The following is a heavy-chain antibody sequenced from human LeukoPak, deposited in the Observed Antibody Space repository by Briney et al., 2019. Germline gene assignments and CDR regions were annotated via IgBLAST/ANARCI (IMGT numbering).Heavy chain of an antibody. CDR2: ISSSSSYI. Sequence: PGGSLRLSCAASGFTFSSYSMNWVRQAPGKGLEWVSSISSSSSYIYYADSVKGRFTISRDNAKNSLYLQMNSLRAEDTAVYYCARDREHRGYSSGWSPAGKYYYYYGMDVWGQGTTVTVSS. V-gene: IGHV3-21*01. J-gene: IGHJ6*02. CDR3: ARDREHRGYSSGWSPAGKYYYYYGMDV. CDR1: GFTFSSYS. D-gene: IGHD6-19*01.